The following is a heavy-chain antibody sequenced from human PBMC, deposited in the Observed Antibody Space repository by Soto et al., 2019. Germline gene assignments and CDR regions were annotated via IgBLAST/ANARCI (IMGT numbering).Heavy chain of an antibody. J-gene: IGHJ4*01. Sequence: GGSLRLSCAASGFTLRTYTMNWVRQAPGKGLEWVSSISISSSDRYYADSVRGRFTISRDNAKNALYLQMNSLRADDTAVYFCVRGMDPLFGGQGTLVTVSS. CDR3: VRGMDPLF. CDR2: ISISSSDR. CDR1: GFTLRTYT. V-gene: IGHV3-21*06.